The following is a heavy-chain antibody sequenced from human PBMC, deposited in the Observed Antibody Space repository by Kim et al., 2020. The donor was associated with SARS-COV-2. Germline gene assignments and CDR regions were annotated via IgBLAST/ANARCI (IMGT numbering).Heavy chain of an antibody. V-gene: IGHV3-23*01. CDR2: ISGSGGST. Sequence: GGSLRLSCAASGFTFSSYAMSWVRQAPGKGLEWVSAISGSGGSTYYADSVKGRFTISRDNSKNTLYLQMNSLRAEDTAVYYCAKDASPLMATITCGDLWGQGTLVTVSS. CDR3: AKDASPLMATITCGDL. CDR1: GFTFSSYA. J-gene: IGHJ4*02. D-gene: IGHD5-12*01.